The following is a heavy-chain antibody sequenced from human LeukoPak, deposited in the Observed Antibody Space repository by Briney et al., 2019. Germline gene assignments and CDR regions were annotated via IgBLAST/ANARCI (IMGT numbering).Heavy chain of an antibody. V-gene: IGHV4-39*01. CDR3: AAQGGATDY. J-gene: IGHJ4*02. CDR1: GGSISSNSYY. CDR2: IYYSGST. D-gene: IGHD1-26*01. Sequence: PSETLSLTCTVSGGSISSNSYYWGWIRQSPGKGLEWIGSIYYSGSTHYNPSLKSRVTISVDTSKNQFSLKLTSVTAADTAVFYCAAQGGATDYWGQGTLVTVSS.